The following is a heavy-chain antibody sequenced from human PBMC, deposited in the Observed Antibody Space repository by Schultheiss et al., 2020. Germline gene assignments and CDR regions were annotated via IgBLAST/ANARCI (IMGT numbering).Heavy chain of an antibody. D-gene: IGHD6-13*01. CDR2: ISSSGSTI. J-gene: IGHJ5*02. V-gene: IGHV3-48*03. Sequence: GSLRLSCTTSGFTFGDYAMTWVRQAPGKGLEWVSYISSSGSTIYYADSVKGRFTISRDNSKNSLYLQMNSLRAEDTAVYYCALTLAALSWFDPWGQGTLVTVSS. CDR1: GFTFGDYA. CDR3: ALTLAALSWFDP.